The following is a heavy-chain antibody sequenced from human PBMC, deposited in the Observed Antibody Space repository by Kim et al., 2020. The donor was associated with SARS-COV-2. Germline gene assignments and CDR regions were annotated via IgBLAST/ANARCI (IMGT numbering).Heavy chain of an antibody. J-gene: IGHJ6*02. CDR3: ARGGGGTTPYYYGMDV. Sequence: SLKSRVTISVDTSKNQFSLKLSSVTAADTAVYYCARGGGGTTPYYYGMDVWGQGTTVTVSS. V-gene: IGHV4-31*02. D-gene: IGHD1-7*01.